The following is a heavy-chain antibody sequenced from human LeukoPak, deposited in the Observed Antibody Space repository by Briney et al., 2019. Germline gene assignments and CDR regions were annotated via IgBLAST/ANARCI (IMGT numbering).Heavy chain of an antibody. CDR3: ARDGIVLMVYATDPYMDV. Sequence: GGSLRLSCAASGFTFSSYSMNWVRQAPGKGLEWVSYISSSSSTIYYADSVKGRFTISRDNAKNSLYLQMNSLRAEDTAGYYCARDGIVLMVYATDPYMDVWGKRTTVTVSS. CDR2: ISSSSSTI. V-gene: IGHV3-48*04. D-gene: IGHD2-8*01. CDR1: GFTFSSYS. J-gene: IGHJ6*03.